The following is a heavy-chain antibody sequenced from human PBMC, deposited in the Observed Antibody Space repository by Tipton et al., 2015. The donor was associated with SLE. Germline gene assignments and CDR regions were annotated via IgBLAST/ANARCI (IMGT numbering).Heavy chain of an antibody. CDR1: GGSISSYY. CDR2: IYTSGST. J-gene: IGHJ2*01. D-gene: IGHD1-26*01. Sequence: TLSLTCTVSGGSISSYYWSWIRQPAGKGLEWIRRIYTSGSTNYNPSLKSRVTISVDTSKNQFSLKLSSVTAADTAVYYCARGVQWGPAFDLWGRGTLVTVSS. CDR3: ARGVQWGPAFDL. V-gene: IGHV4-4*07.